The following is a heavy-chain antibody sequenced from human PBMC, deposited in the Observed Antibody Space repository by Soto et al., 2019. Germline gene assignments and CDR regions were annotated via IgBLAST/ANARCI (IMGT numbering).Heavy chain of an antibody. J-gene: IGHJ4*02. CDR1: GGTFSSYA. V-gene: IGHV1-69*01. D-gene: IGHD1-1*01. CDR3: ARERGRYNRGDFEF. CDR2: IIPSFGTG. Sequence: QVHLVQSGAEVKRPGSSVKVSCKASGGTFSSYAITWVRQAPGQGLEWMGGIIPSFGTGNYKQKFQGRVTITADESTSTVYMELISLTSGDTAVYYCARERGRYNRGDFEFWGQGTLVTVSS.